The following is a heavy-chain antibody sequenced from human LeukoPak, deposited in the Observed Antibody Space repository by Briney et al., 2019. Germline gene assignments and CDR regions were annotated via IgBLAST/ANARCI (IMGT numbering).Heavy chain of an antibody. CDR2: ISSLSNYI. J-gene: IGHJ4*02. V-gene: IGHV3-21*01. Sequence: PGGSLRLSCAASRFTFTNYSMNWARQAPGKGLEWVSSISSLSNYIYYADSVKGRFTISRDNAKNSLYLQMNSLRAEDTALYYCARGGENSGFDYWGQGTLVTVSS. CDR3: ARGGENSGFDY. CDR1: RFTFTNYS. D-gene: IGHD6-19*01.